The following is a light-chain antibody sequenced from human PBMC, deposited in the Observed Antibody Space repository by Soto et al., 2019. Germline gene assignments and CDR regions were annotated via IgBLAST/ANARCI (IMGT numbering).Light chain of an antibody. CDR1: QSLIYSDGIAY. CDR3: MQGTHWPPT. CDR2: KVS. V-gene: IGKV2-30*01. J-gene: IGKJ1*01. Sequence: DVVMTQSPLSLPVTLGQPASISCRSSQSLIYSDGIAYLSWFHQRPGQSPRRLIYKVSKRDSGVPDRFSGSGSGTDFTLKTNGVEAVDVGIYFCMQGTHWPPTFGRGTKVDFK.